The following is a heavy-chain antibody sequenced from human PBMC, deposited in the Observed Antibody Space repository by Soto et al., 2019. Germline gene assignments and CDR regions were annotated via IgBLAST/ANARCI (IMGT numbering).Heavy chain of an antibody. CDR1: RDTFNRYA. Sequence: SVKVSCKTSRDTFNRYAITWVRQAPGQGLEWMGGIIPVLGTTKYSQKFQGRVTMTADESTSTAYMELSSLRSEDRAVYYCAAGGRDGYIKWGQGTQVTVSS. D-gene: IGHD5-12*01. CDR2: IIPVLGTT. CDR3: AAGGRDGYIK. J-gene: IGHJ4*02. V-gene: IGHV1-69*13.